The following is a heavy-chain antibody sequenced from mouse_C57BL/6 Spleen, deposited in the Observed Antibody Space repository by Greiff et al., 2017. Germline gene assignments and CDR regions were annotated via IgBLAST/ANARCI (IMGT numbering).Heavy chain of an antibody. CDR2: IYPSYGAT. V-gene: IGHV1-61*01. J-gene: IGHJ3*01. CDR1: GYSFTSYR. D-gene: IGHD1-1*01. Sequence: QVQLQQPGPELVRPGSSVKISCKASGYSFTSYRMDWVKQRTGQGLEWIGKIYPSYGATSYNQKFKDKATLTVDKSSSTAYMQLSSLTSEDSAVYYCARGGVVQAAFADWGQGTLVTVSA. CDR3: ARGGVVQAAFAD.